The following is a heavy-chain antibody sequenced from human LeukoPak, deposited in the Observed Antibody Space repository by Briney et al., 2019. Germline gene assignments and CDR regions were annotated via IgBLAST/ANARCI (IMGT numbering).Heavy chain of an antibody. CDR3: ARDTPPLYDILTGYQGTFDY. CDR2: ISAHNGNT. D-gene: IGHD3-9*01. J-gene: IGHJ4*02. V-gene: IGHV1-18*03. Sequence: GASVKVSCKASGYTFTSYGISWVRQAPGQGLEWMGWISAHNGNTNYAQKLQGRVTMTTDTSTSTAYMELRSLRSDDMAVYYCARDTPPLYDILTGYQGTFDYWGQGTLVTVSS. CDR1: GYTFTSYG.